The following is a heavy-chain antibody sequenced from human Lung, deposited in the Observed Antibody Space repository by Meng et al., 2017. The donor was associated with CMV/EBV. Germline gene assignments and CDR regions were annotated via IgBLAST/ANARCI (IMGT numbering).Heavy chain of an antibody. CDR1: GTSHTTQKW. CDR2: IPHRGRS. J-gene: IGHJ1*01. D-gene: IGHD3-10*01. CDR3: LRGSGGSV. Sequence: VQSREAGQARVKPSDTLSPTCSDSGTSHTTQKWWAWVRQPPGKGLEWTGEIPHRGRSSYNPSLKSRVSMAIDKAKNQFSLKLTSVTAADTAVYHCLRGSGGSVWGQGTLVTVSS. V-gene: IGHV4-4*02.